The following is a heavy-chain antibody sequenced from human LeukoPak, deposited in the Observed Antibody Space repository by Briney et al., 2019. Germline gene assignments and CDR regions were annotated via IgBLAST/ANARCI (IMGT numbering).Heavy chain of an antibody. V-gene: IGHV4-39*01. CDR1: GGSISSSSYY. Sequence: KPSETLSLTCTVSGGSISSSSYYWGWLCQPPGQGLEWIVSIYYSGSTYYNPSLKSRVTISVDTSKNQFSLKLSSVTAADTAVYYCARRWNYGRNYYIDVWGKGATVSVSS. CDR3: ARRWNYGRNYYIDV. CDR2: IYYSGST. J-gene: IGHJ6*03. D-gene: IGHD1-7*01.